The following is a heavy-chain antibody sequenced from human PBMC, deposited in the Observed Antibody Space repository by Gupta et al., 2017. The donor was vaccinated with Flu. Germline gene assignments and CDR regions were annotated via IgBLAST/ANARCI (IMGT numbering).Heavy chain of an antibody. CDR2: IYYSGST. CDR3: ARHLNYDSSGYYYYYYYMDV. CDR1: AGAISSSSYY. Sequence: QLQESGPGLVKPSETLSLTCTVSAGAISSSSYYWGWFRQPPGKGLEWIGSIYYSGSTYYNPSLKSRVTISVDTSKNQFSLKLSSVTAADTAVYYCARHLNYDSSGYYYYYYYMDVWGKGTTVTVSS. V-gene: IGHV4-39*01. J-gene: IGHJ6*03. D-gene: IGHD3-22*01.